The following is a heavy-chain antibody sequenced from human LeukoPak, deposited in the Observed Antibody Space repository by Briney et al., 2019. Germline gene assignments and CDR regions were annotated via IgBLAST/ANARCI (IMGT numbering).Heavy chain of an antibody. CDR1: GYTFTGYY. Sequence: APVKVSCKASGYTFTGYYMNWVRQAPGQGLEWMGWINPNSGGTNYAQKFQGRVTMTRDTSINTAYMELSRLTSDDTAVYFCARAAYCGGGCFYWFDSWGQGTLVTVSS. CDR2: INPNSGGT. CDR3: ARAAYCGGGCFYWFDS. D-gene: IGHD2-21*02. V-gene: IGHV1-2*02. J-gene: IGHJ5*01.